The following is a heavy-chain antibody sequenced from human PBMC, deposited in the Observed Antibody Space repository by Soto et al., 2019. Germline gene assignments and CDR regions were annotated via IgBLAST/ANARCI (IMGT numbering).Heavy chain of an antibody. CDR3: AWIYGSGSLRIDY. CDR1: GYTFTSYY. Sequence: QVQLVQSGAEVKKPGASVKVSCKASGYTFTSYYMHWVRQAPGQGLEWMGIINPSGGSTSYAQKFKASVTMTRHTSTSTVYMELSSLRSVDTAVYYCAWIYGSGSLRIDYWGQGTLVTVSS. V-gene: IGHV1-46*01. J-gene: IGHJ4*02. D-gene: IGHD3-10*01. CDR2: INPSGGST.